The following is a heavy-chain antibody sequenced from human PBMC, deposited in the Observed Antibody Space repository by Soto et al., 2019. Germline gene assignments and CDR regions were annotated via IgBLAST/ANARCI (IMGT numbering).Heavy chain of an antibody. CDR2: TYYRSKWYD. D-gene: IGHD3-10*01. V-gene: IGHV6-1*01. CDR3: ARENTMVPRVINPLDY. J-gene: IGHJ4*02. Sequence: PSQTLSLTCAISGDSVSSHDAVWNWIRQSPSRGLEWLGRTYYRSKWYDDYAVSVKSRITINPDTSKNQFSLHLNSVTPEDTAVYYCARENTMVPRVINPLDYWGQGTLVTVSS. CDR1: GDSVSSHDAV.